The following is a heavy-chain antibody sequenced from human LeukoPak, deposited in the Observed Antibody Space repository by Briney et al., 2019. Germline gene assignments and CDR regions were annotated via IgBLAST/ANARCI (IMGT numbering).Heavy chain of an antibody. CDR3: SYTRDGYNYRFDY. D-gene: IGHD5-24*01. V-gene: IGHV3-23*01. Sequence: GGSLRLSCAASGFTFSSYAMSWVRQAPGKGLEWVSAISGSGGSTYYADSVKGRFTISRDNSKNTLYLQMNSLRAEDTAVYYCSYTRDGYNYRFDYWGQGTLVTVSS. J-gene: IGHJ4*02. CDR2: ISGSGGST. CDR1: GFTFSSYA.